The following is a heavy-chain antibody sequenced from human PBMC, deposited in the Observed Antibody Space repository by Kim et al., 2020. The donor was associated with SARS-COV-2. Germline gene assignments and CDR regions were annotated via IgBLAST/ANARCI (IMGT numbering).Heavy chain of an antibody. J-gene: IGHJ4*02. CDR2: YDGSNK. CDR3: ARDQTD. V-gene: IGHV3-30-3*01. Sequence: YDGSNKYYADSVKGRFTISRDNSKNTLYLQMNSLRAEDTAVYYCARDQTDWGQGTLVTVSS.